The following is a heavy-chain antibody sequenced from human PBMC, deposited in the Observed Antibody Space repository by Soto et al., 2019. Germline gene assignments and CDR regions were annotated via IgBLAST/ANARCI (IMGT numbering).Heavy chain of an antibody. V-gene: IGHV1-69*13. CDR3: ARNSYYYDSSGYSLFDY. Sequence: ASVKVSFPTSCSTFPSYGIILVRQDPGQGLEWMGGIIPIFGTANYAQKFQGRVTITADESTSTAYMELSSLRSEDTAVYYCARNSYYYDSSGYSLFDYWGQGTLVTVSS. CDR2: IIPIFGTA. D-gene: IGHD3-22*01. J-gene: IGHJ4*02. CDR1: CSTFPSYG.